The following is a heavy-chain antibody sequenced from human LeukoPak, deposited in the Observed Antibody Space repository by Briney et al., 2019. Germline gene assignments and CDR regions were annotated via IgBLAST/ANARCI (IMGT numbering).Heavy chain of an antibody. CDR3: ARDRGSWYFDL. J-gene: IGHJ2*01. Sequence: PSETLSLTCTVSGGSISSYYWSRIRQPPGKGLEWIGYIYYSGSTNYNPSLKSRVTISVGTSKNQFSLKLSSVTAADTAVYYCARDRGSWYFDLWGRGTLVTVSS. CDR2: IYYSGST. CDR1: GGSISSYY. D-gene: IGHD3-16*01. V-gene: IGHV4-59*01.